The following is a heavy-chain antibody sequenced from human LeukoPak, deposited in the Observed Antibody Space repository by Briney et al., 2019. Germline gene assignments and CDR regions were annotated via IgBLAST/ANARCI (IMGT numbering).Heavy chain of an antibody. D-gene: IGHD3-16*01. V-gene: IGHV4-59*08. CDR1: GGSFSGYY. CDR2: IYYSGST. Sequence: SETLSLTCAVYGGSFSGYYWSWIRQPPGKGLEWIGYIYYSGSTNYNPSLKSRVTISVDTSKNQFSLKLSSVTAADTAVYYCARQQLRLGELGYYFDYWGQGTLVTVSS. CDR3: ARQQLRLGELGYYFDY. J-gene: IGHJ4*02.